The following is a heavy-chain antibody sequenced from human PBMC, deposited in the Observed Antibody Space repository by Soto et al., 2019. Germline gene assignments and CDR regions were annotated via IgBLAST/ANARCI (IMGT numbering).Heavy chain of an antibody. V-gene: IGHV1-18*01. CDR3: ARAWFGDFVYYFDY. D-gene: IGHD3-10*01. CDR1: GYTFTNYA. CDR2: ISAYNGNT. Sequence: QVQLVQSGAEVKKPGASVKVSCKASGYTFTNYAISWVRQAPGQGLEWRGWISAYNGNTNYAQKLQGRVTMTTDTFTSSASMELRSLRSDDTAVYYCARAWFGDFVYYFDYWGQGTLVTVSS. J-gene: IGHJ4*02.